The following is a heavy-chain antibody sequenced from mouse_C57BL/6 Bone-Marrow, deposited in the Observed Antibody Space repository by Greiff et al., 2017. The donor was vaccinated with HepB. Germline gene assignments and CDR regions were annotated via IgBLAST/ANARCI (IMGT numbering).Heavy chain of an antibody. D-gene: IGHD1-1*01. CDR3: AREEDYGSSFDY. CDR2: INPYNGGT. Sequence: VQLKESGPVLVKPGASVKMSCKASGYTFTDYYMNWVKQSHGKSLVWIGVINPYNGGTSYNQKFKGKATLTVDKSSSTAYMELNSLTSEDSAVYYCAREEDYGSSFDYWGQGTTLTVSS. CDR1: GYTFTDYY. J-gene: IGHJ2*01. V-gene: IGHV1-19*01.